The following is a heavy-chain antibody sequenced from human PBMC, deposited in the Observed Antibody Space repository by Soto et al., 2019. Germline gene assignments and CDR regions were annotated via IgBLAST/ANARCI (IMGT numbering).Heavy chain of an antibody. V-gene: IGHV4-31*03. CDR1: GGSISSGGYY. CDR2: IYYSGST. CDR3: ARFIPGTGSDY. J-gene: IGHJ4*02. Sequence: PSATLSLTCTVSGGSISSGGYYWSWIRQHPGKGLEWIGYIYYSGSTYYNPSLKSRVTISVDTSKNQFSLKLSSVTAADTAVYYCARFIPGTGSDYWGQGTLVTVSS. D-gene: IGHD1-20*01.